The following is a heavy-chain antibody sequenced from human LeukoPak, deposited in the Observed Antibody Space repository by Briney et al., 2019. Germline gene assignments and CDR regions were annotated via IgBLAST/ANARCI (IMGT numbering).Heavy chain of an antibody. J-gene: IGHJ6*03. CDR3: TREALYVPGGYDYDYMDV. Sequence: ALILSRPPSGFSCGDDGLSWVRQAPGNGLDWGGLIRCKSFGGATQYAASVKGRFTISKDDSKSIAYLQMNSLKTEDTAVYYCTREALYVPGGYDYDYMDVWGKG. CDR1: GFSCGDDG. V-gene: IGHV3-49*04. CDR2: IRCKSFGGAT. D-gene: IGHD3-10*02.